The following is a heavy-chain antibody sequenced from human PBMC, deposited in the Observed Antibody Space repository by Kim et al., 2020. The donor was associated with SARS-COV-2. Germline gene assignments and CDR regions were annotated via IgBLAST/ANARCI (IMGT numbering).Heavy chain of an antibody. V-gene: IGHV1-18*01. CDR2: ISAYNGNT. J-gene: IGHJ4*02. CDR3: ARDINLSLWFGELLSDY. CDR1: GYTFTSYG. D-gene: IGHD3-10*01. Sequence: ASVKVSCKASGYTFTSYGISWVRQAPGQGLEWMGWISAYNGNTNYAQKLQGRVTMTTDTSTSTAYMELRSLRSDDTAVHYCARDINLSLWFGELLSDYWGQGTLVTVSS.